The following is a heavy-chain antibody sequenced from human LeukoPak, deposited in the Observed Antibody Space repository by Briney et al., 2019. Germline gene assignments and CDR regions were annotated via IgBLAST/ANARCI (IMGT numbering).Heavy chain of an antibody. CDR3: ARAPFRGSYDLAPD. J-gene: IGHJ4*02. CDR2: IIPILGIA. Sequence: SVKVSCKASGGTFSSYTISWVRQAPGQGLEWMGRIIPILGIANYAQKFQGRVTITADKSTSTAYMELSSLRSEDTAVYYCARAPFRGSYDLAPDWGQGTLVTVSS. V-gene: IGHV1-69*02. D-gene: IGHD1-26*01. CDR1: GGTFSSYT.